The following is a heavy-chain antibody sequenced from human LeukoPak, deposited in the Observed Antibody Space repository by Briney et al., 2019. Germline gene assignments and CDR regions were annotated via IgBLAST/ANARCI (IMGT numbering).Heavy chain of an antibody. V-gene: IGHV3-30*07. CDR1: GFTFSSYP. CDR2: ISYDGSNK. CDR3: AKDERGYYDSSGFFGAIDY. D-gene: IGHD3-22*01. Sequence: GGSLRLSCAASGFTFSSYPMHWVRQAPGKGLEWVAVISYDGSNKYYADSVKGRFTISRDNSKNTLYLQMNSLRAEDTAVYYCAKDERGYYDSSGFFGAIDYWGQGSLVSVSS. J-gene: IGHJ4*02.